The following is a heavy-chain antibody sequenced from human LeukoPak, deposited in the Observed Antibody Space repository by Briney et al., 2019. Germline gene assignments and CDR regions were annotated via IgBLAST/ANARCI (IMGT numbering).Heavy chain of an antibody. V-gene: IGHV4-61*01. CDR3: ARAAVAGANWFDP. D-gene: IGHD6-19*01. Sequence: SETLPLTCTVSGGSVSSGSYYWSWIRQPPGKGLEWIGYIYYSGSTNYNPSLKSRVTISVDTSKNQFSLKLSSVTAADTAVYYCARAAVAGANWFDPWGQGTLVTVSS. CDR2: IYYSGST. J-gene: IGHJ5*02. CDR1: GGSVSSGSYY.